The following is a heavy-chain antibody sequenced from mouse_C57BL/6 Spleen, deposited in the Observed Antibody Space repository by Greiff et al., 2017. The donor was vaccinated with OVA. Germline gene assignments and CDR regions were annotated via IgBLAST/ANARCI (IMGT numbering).Heavy chain of an antibody. CDR3: ARGLYYDYDDGGFDY. CDR2: INPNYGTT. D-gene: IGHD2-4*01. CDR1: GYSFTDYN. V-gene: IGHV1-39*01. J-gene: IGHJ2*01. Sequence: VHVKQSGPELVKPGASVKISCKASGYSFTDYNMNWVKQSNGKSLEWIGVINPNYGTTSYNQKFKGKATLTVDQSSSTAYMQLNSLTSEDSAVYYCARGLYYDYDDGGFDYWGQGTTLTVSS.